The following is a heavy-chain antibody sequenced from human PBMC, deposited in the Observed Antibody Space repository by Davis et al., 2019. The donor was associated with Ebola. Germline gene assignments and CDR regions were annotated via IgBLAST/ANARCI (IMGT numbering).Heavy chain of an antibody. D-gene: IGHD3-9*01. CDR2: IWDDGSNK. Sequence: PGGSLRLSCAASGFTLSGYDMNWVRQAPGKGLQWVAVIWDDGSNKYYADSVKGRFTISRDNSRNTLYLQMNGLRVEDTAIYYCAKDTSNIWFDVWGKGTTVTVSS. J-gene: IGHJ6*04. CDR1: GFTLSGYD. CDR3: AKDTSNIWFDV. V-gene: IGHV3-33*06.